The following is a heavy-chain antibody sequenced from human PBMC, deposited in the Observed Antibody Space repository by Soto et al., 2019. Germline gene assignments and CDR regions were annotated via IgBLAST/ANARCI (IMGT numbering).Heavy chain of an antibody. D-gene: IGHD3-10*01. J-gene: IGHJ4*02. CDR3: ARDDAERGYFDS. CDR2: IIPILGTP. V-gene: IGHV1-69*11. CDR1: GGTFRTSG. Sequence: QVQLVQSGAEVKKPGSSVKVSCKAYGGTFRTSGINWVRQAPGQGLEWMGGIIPILGTPDYAQNFQGSITITADESTNTAYMELNSLRFEDTAVYFCARDDAERGYFDSWGQGTLVTVSS.